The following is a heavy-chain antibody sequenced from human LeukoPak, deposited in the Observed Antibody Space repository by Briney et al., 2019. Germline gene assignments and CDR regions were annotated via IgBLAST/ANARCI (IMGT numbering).Heavy chain of an antibody. CDR3: ARKSGSSPYFDY. CDR1: GFTFSSYA. CDR2: IGASGATP. V-gene: IGHV3-23*01. D-gene: IGHD3-10*01. Sequence: PGGSLRLSCAASGFTFSSYAMSWVRQAPGKGLEWVSAIGASGATPYYTDSVKGRFTISRDNSKDTLYLQMNSPRAEDTAIYYCARKSGSSPYFDYWGQGTLVTVSS. J-gene: IGHJ4*02.